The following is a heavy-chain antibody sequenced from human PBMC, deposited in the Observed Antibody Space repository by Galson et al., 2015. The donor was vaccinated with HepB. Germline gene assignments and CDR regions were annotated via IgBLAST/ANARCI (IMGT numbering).Heavy chain of an antibody. CDR2: ISSSSSTI. V-gene: IGHV3-48*02. CDR3: ARCKPYDILTGFPEDAFDI. D-gene: IGHD3-9*01. J-gene: IGHJ3*02. Sequence: SLRLSCAASGFTFSSYSMNWVRQAPGKGLEWVSYISSSSSTIYYADSVKGRFTISRDNAKNSLYLQMNSLRDEDTAVYYCARCKPYDILTGFPEDAFDIWGQGTMVTVSS. CDR1: GFTFSSYS.